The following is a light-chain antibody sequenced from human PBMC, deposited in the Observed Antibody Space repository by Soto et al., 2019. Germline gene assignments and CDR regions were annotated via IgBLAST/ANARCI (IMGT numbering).Light chain of an antibody. J-gene: IGKJ3*01. CDR1: QSISSW. CDR3: QQYGSSPFT. V-gene: IGKV1-5*03. Sequence: DIQMTQSPSTLSASVGDRVTITCRASQSISSWLAWYQQKPGKAPKLLIYKASSLESGVPSRFSGSGSGTDFTLTISRLEPEDFAVYYCQQYGSSPFTFGPGTKVDIK. CDR2: KAS.